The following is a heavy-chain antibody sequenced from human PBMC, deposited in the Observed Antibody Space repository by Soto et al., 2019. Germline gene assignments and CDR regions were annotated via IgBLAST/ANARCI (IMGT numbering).Heavy chain of an antibody. J-gene: IGHJ4*02. D-gene: IGHD4-17*01. CDR1: GFTFSSYA. CDR3: AKDLATVTYFDY. CDR2: ISGSGGST. Sequence: PRLSCAASGFTFSSYAMSWVRQAPGKGLEWVSAISGSGGSTYYADSVKGRFTISRDNSKNTLYLQMNSLRAEDTAVYYCAKDLATVTYFDYWGQGTLVTVSS. V-gene: IGHV3-23*01.